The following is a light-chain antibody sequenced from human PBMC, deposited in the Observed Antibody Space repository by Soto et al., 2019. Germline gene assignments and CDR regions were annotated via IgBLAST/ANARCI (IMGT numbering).Light chain of an antibody. Sequence: EIVMTQSRATLSVSPGERVALSCRASQSVSSNLAWYQQKPGQAPRLLIYGSSPRATGIPARFSGSGSGTEFTLTISSLQSEDSAVYYCQQYNNWPITFGQGTRLEIK. V-gene: IGKV3-15*01. J-gene: IGKJ5*01. CDR1: QSVSSN. CDR3: QQYNNWPIT. CDR2: GSS.